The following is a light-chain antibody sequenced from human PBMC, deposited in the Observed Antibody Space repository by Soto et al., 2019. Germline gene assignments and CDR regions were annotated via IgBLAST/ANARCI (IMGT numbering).Light chain of an antibody. Sequence: QSALTQPASVSGSPGQSITISCTGTSSDVGPYKYVSWYQQHRGKAPKLIIYDVNHRPSGVSNRFSASKSGNTASLTISGLQAEDEADYYCTSCTSSSTSVVFGGGTKLTVL. CDR1: SSDVGPYKY. CDR2: DVN. CDR3: TSCTSSSTSVV. J-gene: IGLJ2*01. V-gene: IGLV2-14*03.